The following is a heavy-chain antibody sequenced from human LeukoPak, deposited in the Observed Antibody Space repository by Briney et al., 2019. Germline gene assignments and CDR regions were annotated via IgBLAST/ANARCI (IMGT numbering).Heavy chain of an antibody. D-gene: IGHD2-2*02. J-gene: IGHJ4*02. Sequence: GASVRVSCKASGYTFTSYGISWVRQAPGQGLEWMGWISAYNGNTNYAQKLQGRVTTTTDTSTSTAYMELRSLRSDDTAVYYCARDGKLVPAAIVDYWGQGTLVTVSS. V-gene: IGHV1-18*01. CDR1: GYTFTSYG. CDR2: ISAYNGNT. CDR3: ARDGKLVPAAIVDY.